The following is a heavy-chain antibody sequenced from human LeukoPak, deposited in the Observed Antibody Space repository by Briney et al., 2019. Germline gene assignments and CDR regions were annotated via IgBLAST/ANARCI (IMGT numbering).Heavy chain of an antibody. Sequence: GGPLRLSCTASEFAFSVYAMSWLRQPPPKELEWVSTINANSGTTSYAASVRGRFTISRDNSKNTLYLQLNTLRADDTSTYYCAKPISGGLAVTADWFHPWGQGTLVVVSS. CDR1: EFAFSVYA. J-gene: IGHJ5*01. V-gene: IGHV3-23*01. CDR3: AKPISGGLAVTADWFHP. CDR2: INANSGTT. D-gene: IGHD6-19*01.